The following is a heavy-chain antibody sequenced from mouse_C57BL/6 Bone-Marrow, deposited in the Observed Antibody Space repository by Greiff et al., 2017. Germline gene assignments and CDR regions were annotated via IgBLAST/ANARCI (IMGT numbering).Heavy chain of an antibody. V-gene: IGHV14-4*01. CDR1: GFNFKDDY. J-gene: IGHJ2*01. CDR3: SAFDGNYFDF. CDR2: IDPAIGDT. D-gene: IGHD2-3*01. Sequence: VQLKESGAELVRPGASVKLSCTASGFNFKDDYIHWVKQRPEQGLEWIGWIDPAIGDTEYASKFQGKATITSDTSSNTAYLQLSSLTSEDTAVYYCSAFDGNYFDFWGQGTPLTVAS.